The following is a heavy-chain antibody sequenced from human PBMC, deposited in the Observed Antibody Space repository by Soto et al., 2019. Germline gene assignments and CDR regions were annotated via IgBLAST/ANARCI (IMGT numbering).Heavy chain of an antibody. CDR2: ISTDGSST. Sequence: EVQLVESGGGLVQPGGSLRLSCAASGFTFSSYWMHWVRQVPGKGLVWVSRISTDGSSTNYADSVKGRFTTSRDNAKNTMYLQRNRLRAEDTAVYSCARNSKGVDYWGQGTLGIVSS. D-gene: IGHD1-7*01. J-gene: IGHJ4*02. V-gene: IGHV3-74*01. CDR3: ARNSKGVDY. CDR1: GFTFSSYW.